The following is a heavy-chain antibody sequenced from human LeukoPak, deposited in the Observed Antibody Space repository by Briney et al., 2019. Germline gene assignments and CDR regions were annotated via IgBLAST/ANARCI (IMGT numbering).Heavy chain of an antibody. Sequence: GGSLRLSCAASGFTFSSYAMSWVRQAPGKGLEWVSAISGSGGSTYYADSVKGRFTISRDNSKNTLYLQMNSLRAEDTAVYYCAKDLRQWLQAGDDYWGQGTLVTVSS. D-gene: IGHD6-19*01. J-gene: IGHJ4*02. V-gene: IGHV3-23*01. CDR2: ISGSGGST. CDR1: GFTFSSYA. CDR3: AKDLRQWLQAGDDY.